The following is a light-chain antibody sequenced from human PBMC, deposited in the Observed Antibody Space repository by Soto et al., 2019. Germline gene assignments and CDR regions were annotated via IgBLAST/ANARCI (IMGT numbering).Light chain of an antibody. J-gene: IGKJ1*01. V-gene: IGKV3-20*01. Sequence: EIVLTQSPGTLSLSPGERATLSCRASQSISSSYLAWYQQIPGQAPRLLIYAASSRATGIPDRFSGSGSGTDFTLTIIRLEPEDFAVYYCQQYGSSSGTFGQGTKVEIK. CDR1: QSISSSY. CDR3: QQYGSSSGT. CDR2: AAS.